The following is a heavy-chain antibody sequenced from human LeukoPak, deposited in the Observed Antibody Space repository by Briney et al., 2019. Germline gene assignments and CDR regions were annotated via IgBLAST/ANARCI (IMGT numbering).Heavy chain of an antibody. J-gene: IGHJ4*02. CDR1: GGSISSSNW. V-gene: IGHV4-4*02. Sequence: SETLSLTCAVSGGSISSSNWWSWVRQPPGKGLEWIGEIYHSGSTNYNPSLKSRVTISVDTSKNQFSLKLSSVTAADTAVYYCASRGGLAFGKYWGQGTLVTVSS. CDR2: IYHSGST. D-gene: IGHD3-10*01. CDR3: ASRGGLAFGKY.